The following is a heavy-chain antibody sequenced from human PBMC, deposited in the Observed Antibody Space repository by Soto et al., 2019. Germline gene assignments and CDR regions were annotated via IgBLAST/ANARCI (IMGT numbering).Heavy chain of an antibody. V-gene: IGHV1-8*01. CDR1: GYTFTSYD. CDR2: MNPNSGNT. D-gene: IGHD3-10*01. J-gene: IGHJ6*02. Sequence: QVQLVQSGAEVKKPGASVKVSCKASGYTFTSYDINWVRQATGQGLEWMGWMNPNSGNTGYAQKFQGRVIMTRNTSISTAYMGLSSLRSEDTAVYYCAREGVLWFGESDVYYSYGMDVWGQGTTVTVSS. CDR3: AREGVLWFGESDVYYSYGMDV.